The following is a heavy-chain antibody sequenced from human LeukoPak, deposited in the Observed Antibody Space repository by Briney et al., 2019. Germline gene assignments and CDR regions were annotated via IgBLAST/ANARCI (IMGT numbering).Heavy chain of an antibody. J-gene: IGHJ4*02. CDR2: IGMNGVAT. D-gene: IGHD3-16*01. V-gene: IGHV3-23*01. CDR1: GFTFTSYG. CDR3: AKGLRNFGS. Sequence: GGSLRLSCAASGFTFTSYGMTWVRQAPGKGLEWVSAIGMNGVATYYADSVKGRFTISRDNSQNTLYLQMSSLRAEDTALYYCAKGLRNFGSWGQGTLVTVSS.